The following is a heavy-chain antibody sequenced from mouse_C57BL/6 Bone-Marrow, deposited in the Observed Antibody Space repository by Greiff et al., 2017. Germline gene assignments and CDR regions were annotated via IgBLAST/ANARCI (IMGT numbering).Heavy chain of an antibody. J-gene: IGHJ1*03. D-gene: IGHD1-1*01. Sequence: DVKLVESGGGLVQPGGSLKLSCAASGFTFSDYGMAWVRQAPRKGPEWVAFISNLAYSIYYADTVTGRFTISRENAKNTLYLEMSSLRSEDTAMYYCAREAITTVVAPDWYFDVWGTGTTVTVSS. CDR2: ISNLAYSI. CDR3: AREAITTVVAPDWYFDV. CDR1: GFTFSDYG. V-gene: IGHV5-15*01.